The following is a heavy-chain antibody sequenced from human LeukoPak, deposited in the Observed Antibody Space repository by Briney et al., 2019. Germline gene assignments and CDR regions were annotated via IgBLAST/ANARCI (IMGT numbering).Heavy chain of an antibody. CDR2: ISRSGDYI. J-gene: IGHJ4*02. D-gene: IGHD1-26*01. CDR3: AKDRLVGGSDRHPLDY. Sequence: GESLRLSCAASGFTFSSYTMTWVRQAPGKGLEWVSSISRSGDYILYADSVRGRFTISRDNAKNSPYLQMTSLRAEDTAVYYCAKDRLVGGSDRHPLDYRGQGTLVTVSS. CDR1: GFTFSSYT. V-gene: IGHV3-21*01.